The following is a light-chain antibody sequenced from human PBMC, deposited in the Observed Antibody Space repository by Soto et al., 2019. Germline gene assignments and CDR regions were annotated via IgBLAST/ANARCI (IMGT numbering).Light chain of an antibody. J-gene: IGLJ2*01. CDR1: SSDVGGHNL. CDR3: SSFAGGNTVI. V-gene: IGLV2-23*01. Sequence: QSALTQPASVSGSPGQSITVSCTGTSSDVGGHNLVSWYQHHPGKAPKLIIYEANKRPSGVSIRFSGSKSGIAASLTISGLQAEDEADYYCSSFAGGNTVIFGGGTKLTVL. CDR2: EAN.